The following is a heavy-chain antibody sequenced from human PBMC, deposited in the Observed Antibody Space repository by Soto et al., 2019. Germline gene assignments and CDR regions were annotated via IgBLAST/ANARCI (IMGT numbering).Heavy chain of an antibody. CDR2: IYPGDSDT. D-gene: IGHD7-27*01. CDR3: ASIRTGPLFYYYGTNV. Sequence: PGESLKISCKGSGYSFTSYWIGWVRQMPGKGLEWMGIIYPGDSDTRYSPSFQGQVTISADKSISTAYLQWSSLKASDTAMYYCASIRTGPLFYYYGTNVWGQRTMVRVS. CDR1: GYSFTSYW. J-gene: IGHJ6*02. V-gene: IGHV5-51*01.